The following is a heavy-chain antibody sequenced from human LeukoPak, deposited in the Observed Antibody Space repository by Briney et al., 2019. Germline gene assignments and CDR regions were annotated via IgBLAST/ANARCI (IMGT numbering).Heavy chain of an antibody. CDR2: ISGSGGST. D-gene: IGHD2-2*01. V-gene: IGHV3-23*01. CDR3: AKGWEYQPYFDY. J-gene: IGHJ4*02. Sequence: GGSLRLSCAASGFTFSSYAMSWVRQAPGKGREWVSAISGSGGSTYYADSVKGRFTISRDNSKNTLYLQMNSLRAEDTAVYYCAKGWEYQPYFDYWGQGTLVTVSS. CDR1: GFTFSSYA.